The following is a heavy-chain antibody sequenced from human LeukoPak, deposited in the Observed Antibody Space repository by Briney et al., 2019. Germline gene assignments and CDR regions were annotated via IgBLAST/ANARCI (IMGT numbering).Heavy chain of an antibody. CDR1: GGSISSSSYY. V-gene: IGHV4-39*07. Sequence: PSETLSLTCTVSGGSISSSSYYWGWIRQPPGKGLEWIGEINHSGSTNYNPSLKSRVTISVDTSKNQFSLKLSSVTAADTAVYYCARRMGQYCSSTSCYTQRSPIRHLWFDPWGQGTLVTVSS. CDR3: ARRMGQYCSSTSCYTQRSPIRHLWFDP. CDR2: INHSGST. J-gene: IGHJ5*02. D-gene: IGHD2-2*02.